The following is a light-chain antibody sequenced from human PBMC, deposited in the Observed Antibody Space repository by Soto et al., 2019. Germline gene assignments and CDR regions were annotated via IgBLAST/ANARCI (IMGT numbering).Light chain of an antibody. J-gene: IGLJ3*02. Sequence: QSVLTQPPSMSAAPGQMVAISCSGTSSNIGDNSVSWYQHFPGTAPKVLIYDNNRRPSGIPDRFSGSKSGTSATLTIIGLQTGDEADYYCCSHAGGSSWVFGGGTKLTVL. CDR2: DNN. CDR3: CSHAGGSSWV. V-gene: IGLV1-51*01. CDR1: SSNIGDNS.